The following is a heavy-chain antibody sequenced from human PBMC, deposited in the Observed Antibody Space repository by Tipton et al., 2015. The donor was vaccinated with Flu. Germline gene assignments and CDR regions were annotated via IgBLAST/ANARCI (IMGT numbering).Heavy chain of an antibody. D-gene: IGHD2-2*01. J-gene: IGHJ6*02. CDR1: GFTFSDYY. CDR2: ISSSGSTI. CDR3: AREGGGYCSSTSCYAYYYYYGMDV. Sequence: SLRLSCAASGFTFSDYYMSWIRQAPGKGLEWVSYISSSGSTIYYADSVKGRFTISRDNAKNSLYLQMNSLRAEDTAVYYCAREGGGYCSSTSCYAYYYYYGMDVGGQGTTVTVSS. V-gene: IGHV3-11*01.